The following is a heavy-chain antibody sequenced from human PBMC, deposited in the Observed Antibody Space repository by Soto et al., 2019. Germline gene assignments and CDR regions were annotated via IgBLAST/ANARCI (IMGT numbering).Heavy chain of an antibody. CDR1: GYPLSELS. Sequence: XSVKGACTVAGYPLSELSMHWGRQAPGKGLEWMGGFDPEDGETIYAQKFQGRVTMAEDTSTDTAYMELSSLRSEDTAVYYCATFLLYDSISLRSWGQRTLVTVSS. CDR2: FDPEDGET. CDR3: ATFLLYDSISLRS. V-gene: IGHV1-24*01. J-gene: IGHJ4*02. D-gene: IGHD3-16*01.